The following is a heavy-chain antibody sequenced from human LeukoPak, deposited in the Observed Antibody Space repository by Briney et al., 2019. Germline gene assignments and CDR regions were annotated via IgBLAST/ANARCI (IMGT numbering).Heavy chain of an antibody. J-gene: IGHJ4*02. Sequence: GASVKVSCKASGYTFTSYLTHWVRQAPGQGLEWMGIINPSGGSTTYAQKFQGRVTMTRDMSTSTVYMELSSLRSEDTAVYCCARGPHWDPHFDYWGQGTLVTVSS. D-gene: IGHD7-27*01. CDR3: ARGPHWDPHFDY. CDR1: GYTFTSYL. V-gene: IGHV1-46*01. CDR2: INPSGGST.